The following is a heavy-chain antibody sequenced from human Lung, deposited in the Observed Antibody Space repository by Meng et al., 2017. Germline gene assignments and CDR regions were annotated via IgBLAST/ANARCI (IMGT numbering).Heavy chain of an antibody. Sequence: QVQLQKWGAGLLKPSETLSLTCVVSGGSFSDYYWSWIRQPPGKGLEWIGEINHSGSTNYNPSLESRATISVDTSQNNLSLKLSCVTAADSAVYYCARGPTTMAHDFDYWGQGTLVTVSS. CDR3: ARGPTTMAHDFDY. D-gene: IGHD4-11*01. V-gene: IGHV4-34*01. CDR1: GGSFSDYY. J-gene: IGHJ4*02. CDR2: INHSGST.